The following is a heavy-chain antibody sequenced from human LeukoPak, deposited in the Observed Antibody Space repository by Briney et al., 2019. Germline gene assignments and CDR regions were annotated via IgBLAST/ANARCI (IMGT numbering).Heavy chain of an antibody. CDR2: INPNSGGT. CDR1: GYTFTGYY. V-gene: IGHV1-2*02. Sequence: GAPVKVSCKASGYTFTGYYMHWVRQAPGQGLEWMGWINPNSGGTNYAQKFQGRVTMTRDTSISTAYMELSRLRSDDTAVYYCARGQFYCSSTSCQSNWFDPWGQGTLVTVSS. CDR3: ARGQFYCSSTSCQSNWFDP. D-gene: IGHD2-2*01. J-gene: IGHJ5*02.